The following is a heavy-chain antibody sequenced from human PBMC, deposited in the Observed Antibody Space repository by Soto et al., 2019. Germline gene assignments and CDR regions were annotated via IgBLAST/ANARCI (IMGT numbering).Heavy chain of an antibody. CDR2: INPNSGGT. V-gene: IGHV1-2*02. CDR3: ARDAILLDTSSWLHYYYYGMDV. CDR1: GYTFTGYY. J-gene: IGHJ6*02. D-gene: IGHD6-13*01. Sequence: GASVKVSCKASGYTFTGYYMHWVRQAPGQGLEWMGWINPNSGGTNYAQKFQGRVTMTRDTSISTAYMELSRLRSDDTAMYYCARDAILLDTSSWLHYYYYGMDVWGQGTTVTVSS.